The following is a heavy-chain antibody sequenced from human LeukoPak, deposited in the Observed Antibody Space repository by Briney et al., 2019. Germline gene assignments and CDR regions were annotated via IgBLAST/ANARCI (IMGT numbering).Heavy chain of an antibody. D-gene: IGHD4-17*01. J-gene: IGHJ5*02. CDR2: ISWDSGII. CDR3: VKDQNTVSHSGWFDP. Sequence: GGSLRLSCAASGFIFDDYAMHWVWQAPRKGLEWVSGISWDSGIIGYAASVKGRFTIGRDNAKNCLYLQMDCLSPADTAVYYCVKDQNTVSHSGWFDPWGQGTLVTVSS. CDR1: GFIFDDYA. V-gene: IGHV3-9*01.